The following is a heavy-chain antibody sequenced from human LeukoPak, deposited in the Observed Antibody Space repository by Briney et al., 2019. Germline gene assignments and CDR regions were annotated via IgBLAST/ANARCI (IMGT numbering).Heavy chain of an antibody. Sequence: SETLSLTCTVSGGSISSYYWSWIRQPPGKGLEWIGYIYYSGSTNYNPSFKSRVTISVDTSKNQFSLKLSSVTAADTAVYYCARQYGSGSYYTDRYGRYYFDYWGQGTLVTVSS. D-gene: IGHD3-10*01. V-gene: IGHV4-59*08. CDR2: IYYSGST. CDR1: GGSISSYY. CDR3: ARQYGSGSYYTDRYGRYYFDY. J-gene: IGHJ4*02.